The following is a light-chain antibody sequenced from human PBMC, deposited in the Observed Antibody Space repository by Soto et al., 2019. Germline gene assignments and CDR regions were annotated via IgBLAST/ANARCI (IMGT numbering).Light chain of an antibody. Sequence: EIVLTQSPATLSLSPGEGATLSCRASQDISTYLVWYQHKPGQAPRLLIYAASNRATGIPARFSGSGSGTDFTLTISSLEPEDCAVYYCQQRRDWPRTFGQGTKVEIK. CDR3: QQRRDWPRT. CDR1: QDISTY. CDR2: AAS. J-gene: IGKJ1*01. V-gene: IGKV3-11*01.